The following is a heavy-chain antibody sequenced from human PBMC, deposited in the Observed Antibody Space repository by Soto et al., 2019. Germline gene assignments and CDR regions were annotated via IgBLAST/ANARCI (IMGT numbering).Heavy chain of an antibody. Sequence: EVQLVESGGGLVKPGGSLRLSCAASGLTVTRYSMNWVRQAPVKGLEWVSSISSTTNYIYDGDSMKGRVTISIDNAKNSLYLDMNSLRAEDRAVYYCASESYYRTSNCDYWGQGPLVTVSS. J-gene: IGHJ4*02. V-gene: IGHV3-21*06. D-gene: IGHD1-26*01. CDR3: ASESYYRTSNCDY. CDR1: GLTVTRYS. CDR2: ISSTTNYI.